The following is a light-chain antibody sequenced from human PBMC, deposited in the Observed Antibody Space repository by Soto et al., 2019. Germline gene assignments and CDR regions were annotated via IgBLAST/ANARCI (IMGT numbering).Light chain of an antibody. CDR3: QLYGSSPPIT. Sequence: EIVLTQSPGTLSLSPGERATLSCRASQSVGSSYLAWYQHKPGQAPRLLIYGASRSATGIPDRFSGSGAGTDFTVPISSLEPEDFAVYYCQLYGSSPPITFGPGTKVDIK. CDR1: QSVGSSY. CDR2: GAS. V-gene: IGKV3-20*01. J-gene: IGKJ3*01.